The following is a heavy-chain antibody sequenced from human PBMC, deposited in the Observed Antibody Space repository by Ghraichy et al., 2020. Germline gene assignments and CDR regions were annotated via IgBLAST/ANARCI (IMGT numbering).Heavy chain of an antibody. D-gene: IGHD3-3*01. Sequence: GGSLRLSCVASEFSISSYGIHWVRQAPGKGLEWVAVISYDGSHKFYADSVRGRFTISRDNSENTLYLEVSSLRAEDTAVYYCVRDPTRFDSVSGHYSDSYYYGMDVWGHGTTVTVSS. V-gene: IGHV3-30*04. J-gene: IGHJ6*02. CDR3: VRDPTRFDSVSGHYSDSYYYGMDV. CDR1: EFSISSYG. CDR2: ISYDGSHK.